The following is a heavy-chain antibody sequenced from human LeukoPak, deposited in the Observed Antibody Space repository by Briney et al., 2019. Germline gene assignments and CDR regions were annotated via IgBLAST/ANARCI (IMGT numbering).Heavy chain of an antibody. CDR2: ISGSGGST. CDR1: GFTFSSYA. V-gene: IGHV3-23*01. CDR3: SSSTSWAPLGY. J-gene: IGHJ4*02. D-gene: IGHD2-2*01. Sequence: GGSLRLSCAASGFTFSSYAMSWVRQAPGKGLEWVSAISGSGGSTYYADSVKGRFTISRVNSKNTLYLQVNSLRAEDTAVYYCSSSTSWAPLGYWGQGTLVTVSS.